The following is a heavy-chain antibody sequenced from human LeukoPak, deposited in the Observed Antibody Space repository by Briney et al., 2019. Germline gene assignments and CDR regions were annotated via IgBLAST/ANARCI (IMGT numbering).Heavy chain of an antibody. CDR1: GYTFTGYY. J-gene: IGHJ4*02. CDR3: ASSPYSSSWYDY. CDR2: INPNSGGT. V-gene: IGHV1-2*02. D-gene: IGHD6-13*01. Sequence: GASVKVSCKAYGYTFTGYYMHWVRQAPGQGLEWTGWINPNSGGTNYAQKFQGRVTMTRDTSISTAYMELSRLRSDDTAVYYCASSPYSSSWYDYWGQGTLVTVSS.